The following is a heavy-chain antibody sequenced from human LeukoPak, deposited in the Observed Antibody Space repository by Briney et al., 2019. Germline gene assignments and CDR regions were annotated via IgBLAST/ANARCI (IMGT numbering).Heavy chain of an antibody. CDR1: GGTFSSYA. CDR3: ARVYPLVVPAAIPNPTCYGMDV. V-gene: IGHV1-69*04. D-gene: IGHD2-2*01. Sequence: GSSVKVSCKASGGTFSSYAISWVRQAPGQGLEWMGRIIPILGIANYAQKFQGRVTITADKSTSTAYMELSSLRSEDTAVYYCARVYPLVVPAAIPNPTCYGMDVWGQGTTVTVSS. CDR2: IIPILGIA. J-gene: IGHJ6*02.